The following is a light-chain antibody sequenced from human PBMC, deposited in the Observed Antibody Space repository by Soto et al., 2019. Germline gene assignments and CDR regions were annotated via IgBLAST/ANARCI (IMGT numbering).Light chain of an antibody. CDR3: QQTFSVPYT. J-gene: IGKJ2*01. CDR1: QSVSKF. Sequence: DIQMTQSPFPLSASVGDRVTITCRASQSVSKFLNWYQQKPGQAPRLLIYTTSTLQSGVPSRFSGGVSGTEYTLTISGLLPEDFATYYCQQTFSVPYTFGQGTQLDVK. CDR2: TTS. V-gene: IGKV1-39*01.